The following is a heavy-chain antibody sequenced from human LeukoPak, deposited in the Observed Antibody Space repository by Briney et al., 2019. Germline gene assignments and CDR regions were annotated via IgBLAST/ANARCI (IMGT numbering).Heavy chain of an antibody. CDR1: GFTFSSYA. V-gene: IGHV3-30-3*01. CDR2: ISYDGSNK. J-gene: IGHJ5*02. CDR3: ARESRLNWFDP. Sequence: GGSLRLSCAASGFTFSSYAMHWVRQAPGKGLEWVAVISYDGSNKYYADSVKGRFTISRDNSKNTLYLQMNSLRAEDTAVYYCARESRLNWFDPWGQGTLVTVSS.